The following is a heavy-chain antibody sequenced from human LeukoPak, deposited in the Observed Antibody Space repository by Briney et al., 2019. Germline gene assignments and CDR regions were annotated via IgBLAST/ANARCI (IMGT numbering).Heavy chain of an antibody. CDR1: GGSTSSNNW. D-gene: IGHD1-1*01. CDR3: ARVNINNWHSCDY. Sequence: PSETLSLTCAVSGGSTSSNNWWGWVRQPPGKGLEWIGVIYHSGSPNYNPSLKSRVTISVDKSRNHFSLNLSSVTAADTAVYYCARVNINNWHSCDYWGQGTLVTVSS. J-gene: IGHJ4*02. CDR2: IYHSGSP. V-gene: IGHV4-4*02.